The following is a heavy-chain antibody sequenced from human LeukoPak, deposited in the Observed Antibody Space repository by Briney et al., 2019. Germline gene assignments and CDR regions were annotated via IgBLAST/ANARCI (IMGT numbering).Heavy chain of an antibody. Sequence: GGSLRLSCAASGFTFSSYAMHWVRQAPGKGLEYVSAISSNGGSTYYANSVKGRFTISRDNSKNTLYLQMDSLKTEDTAVYYCSRARMGDGYNYVWGQGTLVTVSS. CDR3: SRARMGDGYNYV. J-gene: IGHJ4*02. CDR1: GFTFSSYA. V-gene: IGHV3-64*01. CDR2: ISSNGGST. D-gene: IGHD5-18*01.